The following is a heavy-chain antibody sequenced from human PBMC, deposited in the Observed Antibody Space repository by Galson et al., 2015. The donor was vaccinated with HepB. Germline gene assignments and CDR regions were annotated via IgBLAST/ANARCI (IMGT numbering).Heavy chain of an antibody. D-gene: IGHD3-22*01. CDR3: ARVRISRRPEDYYDSSGYYPPYYYYGMDV. Sequence: SVKVSCKASGGTFSSYAISWVRQAPGQGLEWMGGIIPIFGTANYAQKFQGRVTITADESTSTAYMELSSLRSEDTAVYYCARVRISRRPEDYYDSSGYYPPYYYYGMDVWGQGTTVTVSS. V-gene: IGHV1-69*13. J-gene: IGHJ6*02. CDR1: GGTFSSYA. CDR2: IIPIFGTA.